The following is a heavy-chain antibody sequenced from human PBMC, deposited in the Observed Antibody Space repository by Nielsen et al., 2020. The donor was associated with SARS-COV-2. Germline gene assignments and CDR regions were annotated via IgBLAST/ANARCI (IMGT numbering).Heavy chain of an antibody. J-gene: IGHJ6*03. CDR3: ARGDLVVVPSPLLGLGPIFYSFYLDV. CDR2: VSHTGST. Sequence: SETLSLTCAVSGDSVSSHDYWTWVRQSPGKGLEWIGEVSHTGSTNYNLSLKSRVTLSMDKSKNQFSLRLTSVSAADTADYFCARGDLVVVPSPLLGLGPIFYSFYLDVWGKGTTVIVSS. CDR1: GDSVSSHDY. V-gene: IGHV4-4*02. D-gene: IGHD2-2*02.